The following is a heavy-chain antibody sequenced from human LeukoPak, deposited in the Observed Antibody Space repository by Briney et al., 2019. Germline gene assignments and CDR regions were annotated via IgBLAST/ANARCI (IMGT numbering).Heavy chain of an antibody. CDR3: ARAAFFDY. J-gene: IGHJ4*02. V-gene: IGHV3-21*04. CDR2: ISSSSSYI. CDR1: GFTFSSYS. Sequence: GGSLRLSCTASGFTFSSYSMNWVRQAPGQGLEWVSSISSSSSYIYYADSVKGRFTISRDNSKNTLYLQMNSLRAEDTAVYYCARAAFFDYWGQGTLVTVSS.